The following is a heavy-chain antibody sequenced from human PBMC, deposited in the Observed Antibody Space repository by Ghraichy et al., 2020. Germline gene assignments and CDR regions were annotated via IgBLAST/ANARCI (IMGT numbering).Heavy chain of an antibody. D-gene: IGHD1-26*01. CDR1: GGSVSSGSYY. J-gene: IGHJ4*02. CDR2: IYYSGST. CDR3: AREGYSGSYYVDNYFDY. V-gene: IGHV4-61*01. Sequence: SETLSLTCTVSGGSVSSGSYYWSWIRQPPGKGLEWIGYIYYSGSTNYNPSLKSRVTISVDTSKNQFSLKLSSVTAADTAVYYCAREGYSGSYYVDNYFDYWGQGTLVTVSS.